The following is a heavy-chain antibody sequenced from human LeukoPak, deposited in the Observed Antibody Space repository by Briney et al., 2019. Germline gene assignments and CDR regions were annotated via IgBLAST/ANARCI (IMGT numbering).Heavy chain of an antibody. CDR3: AREGGLEAASDAFDI. CDR2: IIPILGIA. J-gene: IGHJ3*02. D-gene: IGHD1-1*01. CDR1: GGTFSSYA. V-gene: IGHV1-69*04. Sequence: SVKVSCKASGGTFSSYAISWVRQAPGQGLEWVGRIIPILGIANYAQKSQGRVTITADKSTSTAYMELSSLRSEDTAVYYCAREGGLEAASDAFDIWGQGTMVTVSS.